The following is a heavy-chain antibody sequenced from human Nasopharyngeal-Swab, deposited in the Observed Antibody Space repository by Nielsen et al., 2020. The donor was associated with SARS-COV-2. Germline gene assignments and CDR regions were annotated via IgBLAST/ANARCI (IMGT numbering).Heavy chain of an antibody. J-gene: IGHJ6*02. CDR1: GYTFTGYY. D-gene: IGHD2-2*01. CDR2: INPNSGGT. V-gene: IGHV1-2*06. Sequence: ASVTVSCKASGYTFTGYYMLWVRQAPGQGLEWMGRINPNSGGTNYAQKFQGRVTMTRDTSISTAYMELSRLRSDDTAVYYCARDLVVVPAASRGRTAMVTNYYYYYGMDVWGQGTTVTVSS. CDR3: ARDLVVVPAASRGRTAMVTNYYYYYGMDV.